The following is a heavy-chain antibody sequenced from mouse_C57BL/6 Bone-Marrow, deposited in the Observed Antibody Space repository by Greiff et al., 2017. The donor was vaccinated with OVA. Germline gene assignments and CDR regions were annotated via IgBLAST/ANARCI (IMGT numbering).Heavy chain of an antibody. CDR2: IYWDDDK. V-gene: IGHV8-12*01. CDR1: GFSLSTSGMG. CDR3: ARGDGYYCAMDY. Sequence: VKLMESGPGLLQPSQTLSLTCSFSGFSLSTSGMGVSWIRQPSGMGLEWLAHIYWDDDKRYNPFLKSRLTTSKDTSRNQVFLMSTRVYTAETATYYSARGDGYYCAMDYWGQGTAVTVSS. J-gene: IGHJ4*01. D-gene: IGHD2-3*01.